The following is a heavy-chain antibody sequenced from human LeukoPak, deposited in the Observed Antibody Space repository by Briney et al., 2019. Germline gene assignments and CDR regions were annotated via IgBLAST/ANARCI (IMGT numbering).Heavy chain of an antibody. J-gene: IGHJ6*02. CDR2: FDPEDGET. CDR3: ATVTLNLYYYYGMDV. V-gene: IGHV1-24*01. Sequence: ASVKVSCKVSGYTLTELSMHWVRQAPGKGLEWMGGFDPEDGETIYAQKFQGRVTMTEDTSTDTAYMELSSLRSEDTAVYYYATVTLNLYYYYGMDVWGQGTTVTVSS. CDR1: GYTLTELS. D-gene: IGHD4-23*01.